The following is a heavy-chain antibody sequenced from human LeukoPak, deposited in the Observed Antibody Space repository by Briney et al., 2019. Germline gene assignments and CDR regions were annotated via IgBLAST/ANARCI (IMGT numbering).Heavy chain of an antibody. J-gene: IGHJ5*02. CDR3: ARLDIVVVVAASSSWFDP. Sequence: SETLSLTCAVYGGSFSGYYWSWIRQPPGKGLEWIGEINHSGSTNYNPSLKSRVTISVDTSKNQFSLKLSSVTAADTAVYYCARLDIVVVVAASSSWFDPWGQGTLVTVSS. CDR1: GGSFSGYY. CDR2: INHSGST. D-gene: IGHD2-15*01. V-gene: IGHV4-34*01.